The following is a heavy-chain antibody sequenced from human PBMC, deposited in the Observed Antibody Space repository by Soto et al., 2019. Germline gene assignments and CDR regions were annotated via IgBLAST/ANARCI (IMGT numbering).Heavy chain of an antibody. V-gene: IGHV3-30-3*01. J-gene: IGHJ4*02. CDR2: ISHDGNNK. CDR3: AGDDEGGSECDLGY. CDR1: GFTFSSYV. Sequence: QVQLVESGGGVVQPGRSLRLSCAASGFTFSSYVMHWVRQTPGKGLEWVAFISHDGNNKYYADSVKGRFTISRDNSENTLYLQMESLRAEDTAVYYCAGDDEGGSECDLGYWGQGTLVTVSS. D-gene: IGHD1-26*01.